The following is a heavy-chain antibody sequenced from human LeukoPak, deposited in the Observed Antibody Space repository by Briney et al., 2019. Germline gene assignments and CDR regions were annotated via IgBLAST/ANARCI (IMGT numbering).Heavy chain of an antibody. CDR3: ARVRNYPYSFDI. V-gene: IGHV4-30-4*01. D-gene: IGHD3-9*01. CDR2: IYYSGST. Sequence: PSETLSLTCTVSGGSIRSGDYYWSWIRQPPGKGLEWIGYIYYSGSTYYNPSLKSRVTISVDTSKNQFSLKLSSVTAADTAVYYCARVRNYPYSFDIWGQGTMVTVSS. J-gene: IGHJ3*02. CDR1: GGSIRSGDYY.